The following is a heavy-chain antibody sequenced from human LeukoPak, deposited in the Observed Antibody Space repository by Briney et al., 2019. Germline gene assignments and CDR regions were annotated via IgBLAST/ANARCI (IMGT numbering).Heavy chain of an antibody. J-gene: IGHJ4*02. CDR3: ATNGPGIAVAGYVDY. Sequence: GGSLRLSCASSGFTFSGYAMHWVRQAPGKGLEWVAVISYDGSNDYYADSVKGRFTISRDNSKNTLYLQMNSLRAEDTAVYYCATNGPGIAVAGYVDYWGQGTLVTVSS. CDR2: ISYDGSND. CDR1: GFTFSGYA. D-gene: IGHD6-19*01. V-gene: IGHV3-30-3*01.